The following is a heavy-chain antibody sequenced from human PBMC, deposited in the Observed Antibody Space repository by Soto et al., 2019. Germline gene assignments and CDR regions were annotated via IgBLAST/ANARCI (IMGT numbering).Heavy chain of an antibody. CDR2: IGCSGANT. D-gene: IGHD2-2*01. CDR1: GLTFPSYA. V-gene: IGHV3-23*01. CDR3: AKGSSSTQYLNYYFYHMDV. Sequence: LLESGGGLVQPGGSLRLSCGASGLTFPSYAMNWVLQAPGKGLEWFSAIGCSGANTYYADSVKGRFTISRDNSKNTVYLQMNSLRAEDTAVYYCAKGSSSTQYLNYYFYHMDVWGKGTTVSVSS. J-gene: IGHJ6*03.